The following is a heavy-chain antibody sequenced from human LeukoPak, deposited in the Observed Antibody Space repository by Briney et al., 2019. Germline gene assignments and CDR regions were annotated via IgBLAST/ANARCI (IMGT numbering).Heavy chain of an antibody. CDR2: ISPSTSYT. Sequence: GGSLRLSCAASGFTFSTYSMNWVRQAPGKGLEWVSSISPSTSYTYYADSVKGRFTVSRDNAKSSLYLQMNSLRAEDTAVYYCARGCGGNCYLNDYWGQGTLVTVSS. J-gene: IGHJ4*02. D-gene: IGHD2-15*01. V-gene: IGHV3-21*01. CDR1: GFTFSTYS. CDR3: ARGCGGNCYLNDY.